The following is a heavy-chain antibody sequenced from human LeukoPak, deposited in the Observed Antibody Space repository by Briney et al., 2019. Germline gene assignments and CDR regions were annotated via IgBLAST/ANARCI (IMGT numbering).Heavy chain of an antibody. D-gene: IGHD2-2*01. CDR3: PKGGSSSSCSGSSCYYMDV. Sequence: PGRSLRLSCAASGFTFNTYGMHWVRQAPGKGLEWVAVICSDGSKMYYADSVKGRFTISKDNSKNTLYLQLNSLRAEDTAVYYCPKGGSSSSCSGSSCYYMDVWGKGTTVTVSS. V-gene: IGHV3-33*06. J-gene: IGHJ6*03. CDR2: ICSDGSKM. CDR1: GFTFNTYG.